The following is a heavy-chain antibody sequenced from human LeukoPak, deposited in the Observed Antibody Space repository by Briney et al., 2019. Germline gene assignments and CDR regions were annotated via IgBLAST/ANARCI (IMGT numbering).Heavy chain of an antibody. CDR1: GFTFSSYW. D-gene: IGHD4-17*01. Sequence: GGSLRLSCAASGFTFSSYWMHWVRQAPGKRLVWLSRINGDGSSSTYADSVKGRFTISRDSAKNTVYLQMNSLRAEDTAVYYCARPQHGDLYAFDIWGQGTMVTVSS. V-gene: IGHV3-74*01. CDR3: ARPQHGDLYAFDI. CDR2: INGDGSSS. J-gene: IGHJ3*02.